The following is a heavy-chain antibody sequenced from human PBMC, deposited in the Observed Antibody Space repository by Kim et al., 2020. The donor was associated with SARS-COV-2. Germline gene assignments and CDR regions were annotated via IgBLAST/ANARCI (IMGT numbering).Heavy chain of an antibody. CDR3: ARAPVVGEDYFDY. CDR2: ISYDGSNK. Sequence: GGSLRLSCAASGFTFSSYAMHWVRQAPGKGLEWVAVISYDGSNKYYADSVKGRFTISRDNSKNTLYLQMNSLRAEDTAVYYCARAPVVGEDYFDYWGQGTLVTVSS. J-gene: IGHJ4*02. CDR1: GFTFSSYA. V-gene: IGHV3-30*04. D-gene: IGHD2-15*01.